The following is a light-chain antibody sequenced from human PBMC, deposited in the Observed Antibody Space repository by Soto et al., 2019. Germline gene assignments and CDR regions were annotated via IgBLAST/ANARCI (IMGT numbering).Light chain of an antibody. CDR1: QDISIW. V-gene: IGKV1D-16*01. Sequence: DIQLTQSPSPVSAAGGDKSSITPGASQDISIWLAWYQQKPGKAPKLLIETSSRLQSGVPSRFSGSGSGTEFTLTISSMQPDDFATFYCQQYNGYSRTFGQGTEVDIK. CDR2: TSS. CDR3: QQYNGYSRT. J-gene: IGKJ1*01.